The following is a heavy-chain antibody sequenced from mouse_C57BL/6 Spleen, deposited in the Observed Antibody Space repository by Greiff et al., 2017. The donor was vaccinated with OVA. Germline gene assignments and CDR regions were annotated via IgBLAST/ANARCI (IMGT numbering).Heavy chain of an antibody. CDR2: INPSSGYT. D-gene: IGHD2-4*01. CDR3: AREGVYYDYDFDY. Sequence: QVQLKESGAELARPGASVKMSCKASGYTFTSYTMHWVKQRPGQGLEWIGYINPSSGYTKYNQKFKDKATLTADKSSSTAYMQLSSLTSEDSAVYYCAREGVYYDYDFDYWGQGTTLTVSS. V-gene: IGHV1-4*01. CDR1: GYTFTSYT. J-gene: IGHJ2*01.